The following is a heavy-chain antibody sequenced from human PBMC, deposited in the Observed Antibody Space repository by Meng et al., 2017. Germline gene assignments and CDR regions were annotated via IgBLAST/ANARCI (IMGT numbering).Heavy chain of an antibody. J-gene: IGHJ4*02. D-gene: IGHD4-23*01. V-gene: IGHV1-69*06. CDR3: ARGVGYGGNSLYFDY. Sequence: QVERVQSGGEVKKAGSSVKVSCKASGGTFSSYAISWVRQAPGQGLEWMGGIIPIFGTANYAQKFQGRVTITADKSTSTAYMELSSLRSEDTAVYYCARGVGYGGNSLYFDYWGQGTLVTVSS. CDR2: IIPIFGTA. CDR1: GGTFSSYA.